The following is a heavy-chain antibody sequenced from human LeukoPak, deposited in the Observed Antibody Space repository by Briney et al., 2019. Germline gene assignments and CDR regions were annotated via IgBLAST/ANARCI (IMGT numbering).Heavy chain of an antibody. D-gene: IGHD6-6*01. CDR3: ARDRGTSSSAGYFVDS. V-gene: IGHV3-23*01. CDR2: ISGSGGST. J-gene: IGHJ4*02. Sequence: AGGSLRLSCAASGFTFSSYAMTWVRQAPGKGLEWVSGISGSGGSTYYADSVKGRFTISRDNSKNTLYLQMNSLRAEETAVYYCARDRGTSSSAGYFVDSWGQGTLVTVSS. CDR1: GFTFSSYA.